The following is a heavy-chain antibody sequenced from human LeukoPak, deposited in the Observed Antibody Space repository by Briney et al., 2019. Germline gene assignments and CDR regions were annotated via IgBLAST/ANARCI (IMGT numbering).Heavy chain of an antibody. CDR1: GFSLSRYW. CDR3: ARDLDDYATDQ. Sequence: PGGSERLLCAASGFSLSRYWMSWVRQAPGKGLEWVANIGKDGTGNHYVDSVKGRFTISRDNAKNSLYLQMNSLRADDTAVYYCARDLDDYATDQWDRGPLVTVSS. CDR2: IGKDGTGN. D-gene: IGHD2-2*01. J-gene: IGHJ4*02. V-gene: IGHV3-7*01.